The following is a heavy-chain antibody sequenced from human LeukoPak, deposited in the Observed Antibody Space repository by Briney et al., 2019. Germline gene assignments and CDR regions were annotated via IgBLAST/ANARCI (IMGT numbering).Heavy chain of an antibody. V-gene: IGHV1-2*02. D-gene: IGHD2-15*01. Sequence: GASMKVSCKASGYTFTGYYMHWVRQAPGQGLEWMGWINPNSGGTNYAQKFQGRVTMTRDTSISTAYMELSRLRSDDTAVYYCARAKEAQPLYCSGGSCYSGVPYYFDYWGQGTLVTVSS. CDR2: INPNSGGT. CDR1: GYTFTGYY. J-gene: IGHJ4*02. CDR3: ARAKEAQPLYCSGGSCYSGVPYYFDY.